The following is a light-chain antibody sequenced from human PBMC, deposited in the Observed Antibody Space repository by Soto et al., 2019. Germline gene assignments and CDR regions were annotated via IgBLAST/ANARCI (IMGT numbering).Light chain of an antibody. V-gene: IGKV3-20*01. J-gene: IGKJ2*01. Sequence: EILLTQSPGTLSLSPGERATLSCRASQSVISNSLAWYQQKPGQAPRLLIYGAFHRATGVPDKFSGSGCVTDFSLTISSLESEDFAVYYCQQYGSSLPYTFGQGTKLEIK. CDR2: GAF. CDR1: QSVISNS. CDR3: QQYGSSLPYT.